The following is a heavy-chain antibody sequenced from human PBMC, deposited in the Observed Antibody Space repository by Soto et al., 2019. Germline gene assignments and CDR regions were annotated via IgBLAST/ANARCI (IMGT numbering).Heavy chain of an antibody. V-gene: IGHV3-48*02. Sequence: WGSLRLSCAASGFVFSTYDISFCRHSPCKGLEWVSYIGSSSNAMYYADSVKGRFTISRDNAKNSLYLQMNSLRDEDTAVYYCARGGRLGNYDFWSGANYYYYGMDVWGQGSTVTVSS. J-gene: IGHJ6*02. CDR3: ARGGRLGNYDFWSGANYYYYGMDV. CDR2: IGSSSNAM. CDR1: GFVFSTYD. D-gene: IGHD3-3*01.